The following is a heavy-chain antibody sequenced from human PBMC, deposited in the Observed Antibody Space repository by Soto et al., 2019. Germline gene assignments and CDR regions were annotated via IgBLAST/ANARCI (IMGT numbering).Heavy chain of an antibody. V-gene: IGHV4-30-2*01. J-gene: IGHJ2*01. CDR1: GVSISSGGYS. D-gene: IGHD1-26*01. CDR2: IYDSENT. CDR3: ARGMSGTDYFYWHFDL. Sequence: QLQLQESGSGLVKPSQTLSLSCAVSGVSISSGGYSWSWIRQPPGKGLEWIGYIYDSENTDYNPYLKSRVSISVDRPTNQFSLKLSSVTAADTAVYFCARGMSGTDYFYWHFDLWGRGTLVTVSS.